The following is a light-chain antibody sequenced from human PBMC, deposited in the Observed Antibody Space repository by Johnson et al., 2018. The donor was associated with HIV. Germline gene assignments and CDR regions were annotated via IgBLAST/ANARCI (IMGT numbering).Light chain of an antibody. CDR2: DNN. V-gene: IGLV1-51*01. J-gene: IGLJ1*01. CDR3: GTWDLSLTTSYV. CDR1: SSNIGNNY. Sequence: QSVLTQPPSVSAAPGQKVTISCSGSSSNIGNNYVSWYQQLPGTAPKLLIYDNNKRPSGIPDRFSGSKSGTSATLGITGLQTGDEADYYCGTWDLSLTTSYVFGTGTKVIVV.